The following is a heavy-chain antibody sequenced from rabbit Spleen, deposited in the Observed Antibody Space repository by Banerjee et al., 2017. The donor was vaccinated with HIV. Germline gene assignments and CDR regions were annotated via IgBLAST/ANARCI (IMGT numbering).Heavy chain of an antibody. CDR2: IYPITETA. Sequence: QVEESGGRLVQPGGSLTLSCKAFGFTISGYWMNWVRQAPGKGLEWIGIIYPITETAYYANWVNGRFTISTDNAQHTVDLQMNSLTAADTATYFCARDGNYGYAADFALWGQGTLVTVS. CDR1: GFTISGYW. CDR3: ARDGNYGYAADFAL. D-gene: IGHD6-1*01. J-gene: IGHJ3*01. V-gene: IGHV1S7*01.